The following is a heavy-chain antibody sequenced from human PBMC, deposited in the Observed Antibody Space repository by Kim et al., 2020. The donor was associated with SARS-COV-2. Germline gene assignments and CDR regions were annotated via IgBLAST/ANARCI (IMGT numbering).Heavy chain of an antibody. CDR3: KKSLTACTYCEY. D-gene: IGHD6-13*01. J-gene: IGHJ4*02. CDR2: IGGRDSAT. CDR1: GFSLSSYA. Sequence: GGSLRLSCAASGFSLSSYAMNWVRQAPGKGLEWVATIGGRDSATYYDYSVRGRFTIYRDNSNDTRFVQKSRLRDEDDDKYYCKKSLTACTYCEYWGQG. V-gene: IGHV3-23*01.